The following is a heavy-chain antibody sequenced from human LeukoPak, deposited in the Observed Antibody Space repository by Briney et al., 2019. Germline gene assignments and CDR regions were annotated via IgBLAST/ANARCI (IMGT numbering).Heavy chain of an antibody. D-gene: IGHD3-10*01. CDR2: IIPILGTA. V-gene: IGHV1-69*05. CDR3: ARDRGNTMVRGAFDY. J-gene: IGHJ4*02. CDR1: GYTFTGYY. Sequence: ASVKVSCKASGYTFTGYYMHWVRQAPGQGLEWMGGIIPILGTANYAQKFQGRVTITTDESTSTAYMELSSLRSEDTAVYYCARDRGNTMVRGAFDYWGQGTLVTVSS.